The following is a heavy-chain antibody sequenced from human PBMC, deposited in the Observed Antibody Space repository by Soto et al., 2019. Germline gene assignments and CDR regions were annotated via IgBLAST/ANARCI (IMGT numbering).Heavy chain of an antibody. CDR2: INNNGNRK. Sequence: GGSLRLSCSASGFTFSSYAMHWVRQAPGRGLEFVSGINNNGNRKFYADSVKGRFTISRDNFEDTMFLQMGSLRAEDTAVYYCVKGGIYSSDGYVSWGQGTLVTVSS. CDR3: VKGGIYSSDGYVS. D-gene: IGHD6-13*01. CDR1: GFTFSSYA. J-gene: IGHJ5*02. V-gene: IGHV3-64D*08.